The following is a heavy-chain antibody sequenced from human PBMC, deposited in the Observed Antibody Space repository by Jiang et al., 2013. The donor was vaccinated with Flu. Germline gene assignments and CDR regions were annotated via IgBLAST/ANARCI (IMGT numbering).Heavy chain of an antibody. D-gene: IGHD2-21*02. V-gene: IGHV4-59*01. CDR3: ARGGLNKMTAIRWTY. CDR2: IAYSGST. J-gene: IGHJ4*02. Sequence: PGLVKPSETLSLTCTVSGDSISSFYWNWIRQPPGKGLEWIGYIAYSGSTHYNPSLKSRVTTSVDTSKKQISLKLSSVTAADTALYYCARGGLNKMTAIRWTYWGQGTQVTVSS. CDR1: GDSISSFY.